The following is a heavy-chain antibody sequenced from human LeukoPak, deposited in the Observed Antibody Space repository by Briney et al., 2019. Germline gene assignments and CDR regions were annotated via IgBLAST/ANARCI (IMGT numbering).Heavy chain of an antibody. D-gene: IGHD6-13*01. V-gene: IGHV4-4*09. CDR2: IYTSGST. CDR1: GGSISSYY. CDR3: ARRIAAAGMSYYYYYMDV. Sequence: SETLSLTCTVSGGSISSYYWSWIRQPPGKGLEWIGYIYTSGSTNYNPSLKSRVTISVDTSKNQFSLKLSSVTAADTAVYYCARRIAAAGMSYYYYYMDVWGKGTTVTVSS. J-gene: IGHJ6*03.